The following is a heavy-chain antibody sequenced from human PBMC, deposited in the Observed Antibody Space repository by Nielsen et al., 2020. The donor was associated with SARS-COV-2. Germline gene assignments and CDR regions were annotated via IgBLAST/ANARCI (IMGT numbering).Heavy chain of an antibody. Sequence: ASVKVSCKASGYTFTGYYIHWVRQAPGQGLEWMGWFNPNSGGTKYAQKFQGRVTTTRDMSVTTGYMELSSLTSDDTAVYYCARGAQQWLADYWGQGTLVTVSS. D-gene: IGHD6-19*01. V-gene: IGHV1-2*02. CDR3: ARGAQQWLADY. CDR2: FNPNSGGT. CDR1: GYTFTGYY. J-gene: IGHJ4*02.